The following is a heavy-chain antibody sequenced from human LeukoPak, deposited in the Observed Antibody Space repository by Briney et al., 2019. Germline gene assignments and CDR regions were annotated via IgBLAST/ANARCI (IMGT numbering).Heavy chain of an antibody. CDR3: ARSTDCSSTSCNASPAGDY. Sequence: ASVNVSCKASGYTFTSYGISWVRQAPGQGLEWMGWISAYNGNTNYAQKLQGRVTMTTDTSTSTAYMELRSLRSDDTAVYYCARSTDCSSTSCNASPAGDYWGQGTLVTVSS. J-gene: IGHJ4*02. CDR1: GYTFTSYG. D-gene: IGHD2-2*01. V-gene: IGHV1-18*01. CDR2: ISAYNGNT.